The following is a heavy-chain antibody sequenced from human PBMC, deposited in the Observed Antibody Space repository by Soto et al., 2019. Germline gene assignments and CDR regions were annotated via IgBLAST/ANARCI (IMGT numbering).Heavy chain of an antibody. CDR3: ARGRASVAGTSLHGMDV. J-gene: IGHJ6*01. CDR2: ISSSSSYT. V-gene: IGHV3-21*05. CDR1: GFTFSSYS. Sequence: PGGSLRLSCAASGFTFSSYSMNWVRQAPGKGLEWVSYISSSSSYTNYADSVKGRFTISRDNAKNSLYLQMNSLRAEDTAVYYCARGRASVAGTSLHGMDVWGQGTTVTVSS. D-gene: IGHD6-19*01.